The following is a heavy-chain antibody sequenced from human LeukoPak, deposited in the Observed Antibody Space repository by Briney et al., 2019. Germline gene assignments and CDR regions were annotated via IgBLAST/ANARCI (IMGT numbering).Heavy chain of an antibody. CDR2: ITRSSSAK. Sequence: PGGSLRLSCAASGFTFNSYAMSWVRQAPGKGLEWVSYITRSSSAKFYADSVKGRFTISRDNAENLLYLQMNSLRAEDTAVYYCTRDQEGSDYWGQGTLVTVSS. CDR1: GFTFNSYA. V-gene: IGHV3-48*01. CDR3: TRDQEGSDY. J-gene: IGHJ4*02.